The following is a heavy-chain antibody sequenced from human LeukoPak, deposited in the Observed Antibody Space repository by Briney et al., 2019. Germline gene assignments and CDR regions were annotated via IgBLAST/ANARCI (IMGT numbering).Heavy chain of an antibody. CDR1: GFTFSDYY. V-gene: IGHV3-11*01. Sequence: GYVRLSCAASGFTFSDYYMSWIRQAPGKGLEWVSYINSSGTTIYYADSVKGRFTISRDNAKNSLYLQMNSLRAEDTAVYYCARALVTANMYYFDYWGQGTRVRVSS. J-gene: IGHJ4*02. CDR3: ARALVTANMYYFDY. D-gene: IGHD2-21*02. CDR2: INSSGTTI.